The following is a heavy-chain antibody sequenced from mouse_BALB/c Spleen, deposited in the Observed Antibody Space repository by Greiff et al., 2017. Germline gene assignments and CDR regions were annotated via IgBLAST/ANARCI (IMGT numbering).Heavy chain of an antibody. J-gene: IGHJ4*01. Sequence: QVTLKVSGPGILQPSQTLSLTCSFSGFSLSTSGMGVSWIRQPSGKGLEWLAHIYWDDDKRYNPSLKSRLTISKDTSRNQVFLKITSVDTADTATYYCARRRDGYYNAMDYWGQGTSVTVSS. V-gene: IGHV8-12*01. CDR3: ARRRDGYYNAMDY. CDR1: GFSLSTSGMG. CDR2: IYWDDDK. D-gene: IGHD2-3*01.